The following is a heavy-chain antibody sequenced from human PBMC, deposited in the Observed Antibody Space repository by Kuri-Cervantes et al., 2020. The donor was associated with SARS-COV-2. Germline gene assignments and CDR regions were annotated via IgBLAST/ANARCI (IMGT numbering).Heavy chain of an antibody. CDR2: ISWNSGSI. CDR1: GFTFSSYA. D-gene: IGHD6-13*01. J-gene: IGHJ4*02. V-gene: IGHV3-23*01. Sequence: GGSLRLSCAASGFTFSSYAMSWVRQAPGKGLEWVSGISWNSGSIGYADSVKGRFTISRDNSKNTLYLQMNSLRAEDTAVYYCARSAPPGIAAAGVDWYFYYWGQGTLVTVSS. CDR3: ARSAPPGIAAAGVDWYFYY.